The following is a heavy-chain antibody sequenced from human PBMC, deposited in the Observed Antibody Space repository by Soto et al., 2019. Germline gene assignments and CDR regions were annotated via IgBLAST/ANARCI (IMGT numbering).Heavy chain of an antibody. J-gene: IGHJ4*02. CDR1: GFSISSCFY. CDR2: IYHSGTT. D-gene: IGHD6-13*01. V-gene: IGHV4-38-2*02. CDR3: ARGMNPQDY. Sequence: PSETLSLTCNVSGFSISSCFYWGWVRQPPGKGLEWIGAIYHSGTTYFNPSLKSRVTMTIDTPKNQFSLSLASVAAADTAMYYCARGMNPQDYWGQGTLVTVSS.